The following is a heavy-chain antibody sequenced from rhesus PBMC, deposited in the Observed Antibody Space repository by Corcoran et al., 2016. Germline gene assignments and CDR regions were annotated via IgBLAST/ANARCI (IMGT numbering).Heavy chain of an antibody. D-gene: IGHD7-45*01. J-gene: IGHJ1*01. V-gene: IGHV3S5*01. CDR3: GKDGDFR. CDR2: ISKDDSTT. CDR1: GFTFSTYG. Sequence: EVHLVESGGGLVQPGGSLSLSCVASGFTFSTYGMSWFRQAPGKGPEWVPYISKDDSTTYYADSVKGRFTVSRDNSKNTLSLQMNSRRTEDTAVYYCGKDGDFRWGQGALVTVSS.